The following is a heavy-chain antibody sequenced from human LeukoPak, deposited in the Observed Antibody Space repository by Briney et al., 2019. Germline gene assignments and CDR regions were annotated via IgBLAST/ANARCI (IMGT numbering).Heavy chain of an antibody. Sequence: ASVKVSCKASGYTFTSYAMNWVRQAPGQGLEWMGWINTNTGNPTYAQGFTGRFVFSLDTSVSTAYLQISSLKAEDTAVYYCARLVQYYGSGSPSWFDPWGQGTLVTVSS. CDR3: ARLVQYYGSGSPSWFDP. V-gene: IGHV7-4-1*02. CDR2: INTNTGNP. J-gene: IGHJ5*02. D-gene: IGHD3-10*01. CDR1: GYTFTSYA.